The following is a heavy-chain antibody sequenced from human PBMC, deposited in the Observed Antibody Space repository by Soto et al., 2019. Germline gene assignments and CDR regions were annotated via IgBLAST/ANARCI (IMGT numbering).Heavy chain of an antibody. J-gene: IGHJ4*02. CDR1: GGSVSSGSYY. V-gene: IGHV4-61*01. CDR3: ARVGWEDDSSGSFDY. CDR2: IYYSGST. D-gene: IGHD3-22*01. Sequence: QVQLQESGPGLVKPSETLSLTCTVSGGSVSSGSYYWSWIRQPPGKGLEWIGYIYYSGSTNDNPSLKSRVTISVDTSKNQFSLKLSSVTAADTAVYYCARVGWEDDSSGSFDYWGQGTLVTVSS.